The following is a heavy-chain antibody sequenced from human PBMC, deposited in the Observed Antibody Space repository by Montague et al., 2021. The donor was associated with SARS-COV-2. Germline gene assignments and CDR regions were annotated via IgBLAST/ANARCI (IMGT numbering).Heavy chain of an antibody. V-gene: IGHV4-39*01. J-gene: IGHJ3*02. CDR3: ARHPGSPKDAFDI. CDR1: GGSVSSRSYY. Sequence: SETLSLTCTVSGGSVSSRSYYWGWIRQPPGKGLEWIGTIFYTGNTYYNPSLKSRITISIDRSKNQFSLKLTSVTAADTSLYYCARHPGSPKDAFDIWGQGTMVIVSS. CDR2: IFYTGNT.